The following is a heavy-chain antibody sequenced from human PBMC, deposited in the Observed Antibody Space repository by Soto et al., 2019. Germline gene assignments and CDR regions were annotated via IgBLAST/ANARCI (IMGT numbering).Heavy chain of an antibody. Sequence: PGVSLRLPYTASGFNVGSRCVRRVRQAPGKGLEWVSFIHSGGNTFYADSVKGRFTISRDNSKNKVYLQMNSLRAEDTAVYYFTTTVADYGFWSGYPWHGGQVTLVPVS. CDR2: IHSGGNT. CDR3: TTTVADYGFWSGYPWH. J-gene: IGHJ1*01. CDR1: GFNVGSRC. V-gene: IGHV3-53*01. D-gene: IGHD3-3*01.